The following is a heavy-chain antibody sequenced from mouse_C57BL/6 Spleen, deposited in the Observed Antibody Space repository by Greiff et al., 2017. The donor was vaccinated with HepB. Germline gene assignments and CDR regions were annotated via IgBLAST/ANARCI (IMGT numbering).Heavy chain of an antibody. D-gene: IGHD1-1*01. CDR2: IHPNSGST. CDR1: GYTFTSYW. Sequence: QVQLQQPGAELVKPGASVKLSCKASGYTFTSYWMHWVKQRPGQGLEWIGMIHPNSGSTNYNEKFKSKDTLTVDNSSSTAYMQRSSLTSDDSSVYYCARGVTVVEGFDDWGQGTTLTVSS. J-gene: IGHJ2*01. CDR3: ARGVTVVEGFDD. V-gene: IGHV1-64*01.